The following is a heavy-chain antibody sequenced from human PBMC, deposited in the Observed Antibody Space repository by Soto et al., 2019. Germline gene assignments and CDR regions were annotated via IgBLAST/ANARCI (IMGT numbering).Heavy chain of an antibody. CDR2: IHSSGTT. J-gene: IGHJ6*02. V-gene: IGHV4-39*01. CDR3: LRLAEGDHRGDV. Sequence: QLYLQESGPGLVNPSKTLSLTCAVSGGSISGGSYWGWFRHPPGKGLEWMGTIHSSGTTYYDPSLRCRVTISLHTSASQFSRRLTSVTAAATATYYWLRLAEGDHRGDVWGQGTTVTVSS. D-gene: IGHD3-16*01. CDR1: GGSISGGSY.